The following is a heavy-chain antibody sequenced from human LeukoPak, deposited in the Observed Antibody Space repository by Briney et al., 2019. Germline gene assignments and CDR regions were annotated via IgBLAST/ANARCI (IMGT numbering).Heavy chain of an antibody. J-gene: IGHJ5*02. CDR1: GGSISTNNW. V-gene: IGHV4-4*02. Sequence: SETLSLTCAVSGGSISTNNWWIWVRQPPGKGLQWIGEIHHSGTTNSNPSLKSRVTVSVDKSKDQFSLRLNSVTAADTAVYYCARGDYGDHAWFDPWGQGTLVTVSS. D-gene: IGHD4-17*01. CDR3: ARGDYGDHAWFDP. CDR2: IHHSGTT.